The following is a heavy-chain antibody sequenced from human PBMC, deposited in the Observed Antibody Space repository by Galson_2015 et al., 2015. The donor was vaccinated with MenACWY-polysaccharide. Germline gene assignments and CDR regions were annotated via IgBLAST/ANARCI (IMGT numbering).Heavy chain of an antibody. V-gene: IGHV3-74*01. CDR3: ARGYSAYD. CDR1: GFTFSTYW. CDR2: IKSDGSST. J-gene: IGHJ4*02. Sequence: SLRLSCAASGFTFSTYWMHRVRQAPGKGLVWVSRIKSDGSSTNYADSVKGRFTFSRDNAKNTLYLQMNSLRAEDTALYYCARGYSAYDWGQGTLVTVSA. D-gene: IGHD5-12*01.